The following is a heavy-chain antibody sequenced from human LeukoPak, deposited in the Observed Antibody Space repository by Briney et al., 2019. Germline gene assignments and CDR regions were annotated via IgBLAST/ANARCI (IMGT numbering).Heavy chain of an antibody. D-gene: IGHD4-17*01. CDR3: ARYLGYGDYNWFDP. V-gene: IGHV4-38-2*01. J-gene: IGHJ5*02. CDR1: GYSISSGYY. Sequence: PSETLSLTCAVSGYSISSGYYWGWIRQPPGKGLEWIGSIYHSRSTYYNPSLKSRVTISVDTSKNQFSLKLSSVTAADTAVYYCARYLGYGDYNWFDPWGQGTLVTVSS. CDR2: IYHSRST.